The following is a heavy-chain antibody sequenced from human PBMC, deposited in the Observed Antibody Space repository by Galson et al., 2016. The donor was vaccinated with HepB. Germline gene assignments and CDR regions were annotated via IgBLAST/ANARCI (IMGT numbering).Heavy chain of an antibody. V-gene: IGHV1-2*02. CDR3: ARAPEWFREVFVY. Sequence: SVKVSCKASGYTFTNYYLHWLRQAPGQGLEWMGWINPNSGDTYFTQNFQGRVTMTRDTSISTAYMELHSLKDDDTAVYYCARAPEWFREVFVYWGQGTQVTVSS. CDR1: GYTFTNYY. J-gene: IGHJ4*02. D-gene: IGHD3-10*01. CDR2: INPNSGDT.